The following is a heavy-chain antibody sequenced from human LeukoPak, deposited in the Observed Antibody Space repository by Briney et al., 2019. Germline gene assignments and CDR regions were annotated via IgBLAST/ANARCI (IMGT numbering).Heavy chain of an antibody. V-gene: IGHV1-2*02. CDR3: ARRSGSYSGFDY. D-gene: IGHD1-26*01. Sequence: ASVKVSCKASGYALTGYYMHWVRQAPGQGLEWMGWINPNSGGTNYAQRLQGRVTMTRDTSISTAYMELSRLRSDDTAVYYCARRSGSYSGFDYWGQGTLVTVSS. J-gene: IGHJ4*02. CDR1: GYALTGYY. CDR2: INPNSGGT.